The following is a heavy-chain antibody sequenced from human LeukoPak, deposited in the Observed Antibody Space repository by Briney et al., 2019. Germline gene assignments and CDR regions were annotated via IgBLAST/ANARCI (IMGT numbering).Heavy chain of an antibody. CDR1: GYTFTGYY. V-gene: IGHV1-2*02. D-gene: IGHD3-10*01. J-gene: IGHJ4*02. CDR2: INPNSGGT. CDR3: ARVPVLLWFGELLDY. Sequence: ASVKVSCKASGYTFTGYYMHWVRQAPGQGLEWMGWINPNSGGTNYAQKFQGRVTMTRDTSISTAYMELSRLRPDDTAVYYCARVPVLLWFGELLDYWGQGTLVTVSS.